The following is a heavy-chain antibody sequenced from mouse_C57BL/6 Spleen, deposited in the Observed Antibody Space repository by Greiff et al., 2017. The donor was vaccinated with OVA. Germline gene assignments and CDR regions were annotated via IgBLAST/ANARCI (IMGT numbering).Heavy chain of an antibody. CDR3: ARGATVPWFAY. CDR2: ISSGSSTI. CDR1: GFTFSDYG. D-gene: IGHD1-1*01. J-gene: IGHJ3*01. Sequence: EVQRVESGGGLVKPGGSLKLSCAASGFTFSDYGMHWVRQAPEKGLEWVAYISSGSSTIYYADTVKGRFTISRDNAKNTLFLQMTSLRSEDTAMYYCARGATVPWFAYWGQGTLVTVSA. V-gene: IGHV5-17*01.